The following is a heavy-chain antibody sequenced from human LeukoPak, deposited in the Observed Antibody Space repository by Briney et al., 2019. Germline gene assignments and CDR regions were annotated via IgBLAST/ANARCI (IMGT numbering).Heavy chain of an antibody. CDR3: AREGYCSGGSCYSGHDY. Sequence: ASVKASCKASGGTFSSYAISWVRQALGQGLEWMGRIIPILGIANYAQKFQGRVTITADKSTSTAYMELSSLRSEDTAVYYCAREGYCSGGSCYSGHDYWGQGTLVTVSS. D-gene: IGHD2-15*01. J-gene: IGHJ4*02. CDR1: GGTFSSYA. V-gene: IGHV1-69*04. CDR2: IIPILGIA.